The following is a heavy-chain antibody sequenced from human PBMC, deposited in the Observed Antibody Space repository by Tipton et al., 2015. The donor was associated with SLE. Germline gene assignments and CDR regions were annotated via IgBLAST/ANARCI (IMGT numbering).Heavy chain of an antibody. CDR1: GGSISSYY. D-gene: IGHD5-12*01. V-gene: IGHV4-59*01. J-gene: IGHJ4*02. CDR3: ARGIGYADFDS. CDR2: IYYSGST. Sequence: LRLSCTVSGGSISSYYWSWIRQPPGKGLEWIGYIYYSGSTNYNPSLKSRVTISVDTSKNQFSLKLNSVTAADTAVYYCARGIGYADFDSWGQGTLVTVSS.